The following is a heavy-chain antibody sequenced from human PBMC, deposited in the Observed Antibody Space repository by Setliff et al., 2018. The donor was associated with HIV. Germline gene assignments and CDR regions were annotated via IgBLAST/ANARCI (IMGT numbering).Heavy chain of an antibody. CDR3: AYSAVGVRPHYFDS. D-gene: IGHD3-9*01. V-gene: IGHV4-30-4*08. CDR2: IYYSGST. Sequence: TLSLTCTVSGGSIISGDHYWSWIRQPPGKGLEWIDYIYYSGSTYYNPSLKSRVTMSVDTSKNQFSLKLSSVTAADTALYYCAYSAVGVRPHYFDSWGQGTMVTVSS. J-gene: IGHJ4*02. CDR1: GGSIISGDHY.